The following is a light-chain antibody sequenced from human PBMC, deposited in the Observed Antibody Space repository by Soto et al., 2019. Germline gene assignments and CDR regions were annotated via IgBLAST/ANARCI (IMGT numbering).Light chain of an antibody. Sequence: DIQMTQSPSFLSASVGDRVTITCRASQGISIYLAWYQQKPGEVPQLLIYAASTLQSGVPSRFSGSGSGTDFTLTINSLQPEDVATYYCQKYDNAPRAFGQGTRVDIK. CDR3: QKYDNAPRA. V-gene: IGKV1-27*01. CDR1: QGISIY. J-gene: IGKJ1*01. CDR2: AAS.